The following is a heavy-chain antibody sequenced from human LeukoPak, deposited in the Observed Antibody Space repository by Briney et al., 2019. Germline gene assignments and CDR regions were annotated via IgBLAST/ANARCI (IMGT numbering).Heavy chain of an antibody. Sequence: GGSLRLSCAASGFTFSAYYMSWIRQAPGKGLEWVSYITAGGSSMSYADSVKGRLTIPRDNAENSLYLQMNSLRAEDTAVYYCASTKYNSGCFDYWGQGTLVTVSS. D-gene: IGHD6-19*01. CDR2: ITAGGSSM. J-gene: IGHJ4*02. CDR3: ASTKYNSGCFDY. V-gene: IGHV3-11*01. CDR1: GFTFSAYY.